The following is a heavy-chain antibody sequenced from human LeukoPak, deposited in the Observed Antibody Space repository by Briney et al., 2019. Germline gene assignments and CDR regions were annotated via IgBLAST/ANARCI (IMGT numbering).Heavy chain of an antibody. CDR1: GGTSSSYA. V-gene: IGHV1-69*13. J-gene: IGHJ4*02. Sequence: SVKVSCKASGGTSSSYAISWVRQAPGQGLEWMGGIIPIFGTANYAQKFQGRVTITADESTSTAYMELSSLRSEDTAVYYCARDGYSSSWNHFDYWGQGTLVTVSS. D-gene: IGHD6-13*01. CDR2: IIPIFGTA. CDR3: ARDGYSSSWNHFDY.